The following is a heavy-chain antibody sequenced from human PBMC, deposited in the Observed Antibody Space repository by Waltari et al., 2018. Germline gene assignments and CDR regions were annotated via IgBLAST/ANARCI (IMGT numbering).Heavy chain of an antibody. V-gene: IGHV4-31*03. CDR2: IYNDGST. Sequence: QVQLQESGPGLVKPSQTLSLTCTVSGGSISRGGYYWSWIRQPPGKGLEWIGYIYNDGSTYYNPSRKSRVTISVDTSKNQFSLELRSVTAADTAVYYCARDLYDSTDPDAFDSWGQGTMVTVSS. CDR1: GGSISRGGYY. D-gene: IGHD3-3*01. J-gene: IGHJ3*02. CDR3: ARDLYDSTDPDAFDS.